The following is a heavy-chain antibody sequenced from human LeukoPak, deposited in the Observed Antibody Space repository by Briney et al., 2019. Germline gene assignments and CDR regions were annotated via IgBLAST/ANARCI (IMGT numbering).Heavy chain of an antibody. CDR1: GFTFGDYA. CDR2: IRSKAYGGTT. V-gene: IGHV3-49*03. D-gene: IGHD1-26*01. CDR3: TRDRAGATPGYFDY. J-gene: IGHJ4*02. Sequence: GGSLRLSCTASGFTFGDYAMSWFRQAPGKGLEWVGFIRSKAYGGTTEYAASVKGRFTISRDDSKSIAYLQMNSLKTEDTAVYYCTRDRAGATPGYFDYWGQGTLVTVSS.